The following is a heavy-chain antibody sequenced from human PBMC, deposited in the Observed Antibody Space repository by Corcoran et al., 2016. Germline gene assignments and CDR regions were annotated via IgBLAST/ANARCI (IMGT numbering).Heavy chain of an antibody. D-gene: IGHD4-17*01. Sequence: QVQLVQSGAEVKKPGSSVKVSCKASGGTFSSYAISWVRQAPGQGLEWMGGINPIFGTANYAQKFQGRVTITADESTSTAYMELSSLRSEDTAVYNGASMTTVTREPGDWGQGTLVTVSS. J-gene: IGHJ4*02. CDR3: ASMTTVTREPGD. CDR1: GGTFSSYA. CDR2: INPIFGTA. V-gene: IGHV1-69*01.